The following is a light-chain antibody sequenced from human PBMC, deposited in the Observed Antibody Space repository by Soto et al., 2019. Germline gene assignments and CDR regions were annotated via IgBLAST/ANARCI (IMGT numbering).Light chain of an antibody. J-gene: IGKJ1*01. CDR1: QSLLHSNGYNY. Sequence: DIAMTQSPLSLPVTPGDPASISCRSSQSLLHSNGYNYLDWYLQKPGQSQQLLIYLGSNRASGVPDRFSGSGSGTDFTLKICRVEAEDVGVYYCMQALQNWKFGQGTKVAIK. V-gene: IGKV2-28*01. CDR2: LGS. CDR3: MQALQNWK.